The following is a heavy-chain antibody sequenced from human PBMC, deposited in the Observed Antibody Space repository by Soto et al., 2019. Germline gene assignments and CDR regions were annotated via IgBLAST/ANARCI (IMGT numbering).Heavy chain of an antibody. J-gene: IGHJ4*02. Sequence: SVKVSCKSSGGTVSSYTISCVRQAPGQGLEWMGRIIPILGIANYAQKFQGRVTITADKSTSTAYMELSSLRSEDTAVYYCARDTGRGCSGGSCHPDYWGQGTLVTVSS. D-gene: IGHD2-15*01. CDR2: IIPILGIA. V-gene: IGHV1-69*04. CDR1: GGTVSSYT. CDR3: ARDTGRGCSGGSCHPDY.